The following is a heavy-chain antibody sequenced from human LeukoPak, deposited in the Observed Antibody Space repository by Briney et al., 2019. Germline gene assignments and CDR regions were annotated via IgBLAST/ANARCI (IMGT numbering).Heavy chain of an antibody. Sequence: GGSLRLSCAASGFTFSSYAMSWVRQAPGKGPEWVSAISGSGGSTYYADSVKGRFTISRDNSKNTLYLQMNSLRAEDTAVYYCAKDVSGSYAVDYWGQGTLVTVSS. V-gene: IGHV3-23*01. J-gene: IGHJ4*02. D-gene: IGHD1-26*01. CDR3: AKDVSGSYAVDY. CDR2: ISGSGGST. CDR1: GFTFSSYA.